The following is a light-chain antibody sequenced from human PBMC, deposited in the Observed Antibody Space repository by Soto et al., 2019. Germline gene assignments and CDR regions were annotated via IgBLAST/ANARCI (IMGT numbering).Light chain of an antibody. CDR2: EVS. J-gene: IGLJ3*02. CDR1: SSDVGAYKY. V-gene: IGLV2-8*01. CDR3: TSYAGSNIWV. Sequence: QSALTQPPSASGSPGQSVTISCTGTSSDVGAYKYVSWYQQYPGKAPKLMIYEVSKRPSGVPDRFSGSKSGNTASLTVSGLQAEDAADYYCTSYAGSNIWVFGGGTKVTVL.